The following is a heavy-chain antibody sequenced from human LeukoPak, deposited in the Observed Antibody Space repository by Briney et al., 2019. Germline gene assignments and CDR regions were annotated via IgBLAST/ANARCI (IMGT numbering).Heavy chain of an antibody. J-gene: IGHJ4*02. CDR1: GFTFSSYS. V-gene: IGHV3-21*01. D-gene: IGHD3-9*01. CDR2: ISSSSSYI. Sequence: PGGSLRLSCAASGFTFSSYSMNWVRQAPGKGLEWVSSISSSSSYIYYADSVKGRFTISRDNAKNSLYLQMNSLRAEDTAVYYCARVTSNYDILTGYYSDVDDWGQGTLVTVPS. CDR3: ARVTSNYDILTGYYSDVDD.